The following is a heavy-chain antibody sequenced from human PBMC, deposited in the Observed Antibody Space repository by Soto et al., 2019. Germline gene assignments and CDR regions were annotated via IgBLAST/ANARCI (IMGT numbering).Heavy chain of an antibody. D-gene: IGHD3-3*01. Sequence: GSLRLSCAASGFTFSSYSMNWVRQAPGKGLEWVSSISSSSSYIYYADSVKGRFTISRDNAKNSLYLQMNSLRAEDTAVYYCARHSDRFLEWFRYGMDVWGQGTTVTVSS. CDR1: GFTFSSYS. CDR3: ARHSDRFLEWFRYGMDV. CDR2: ISSSSSYI. J-gene: IGHJ6*02. V-gene: IGHV3-21*01.